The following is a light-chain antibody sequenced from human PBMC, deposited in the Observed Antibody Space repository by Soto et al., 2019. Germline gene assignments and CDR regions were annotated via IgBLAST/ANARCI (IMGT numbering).Light chain of an antibody. CDR3: QQSSSTPVT. CDR2: AAS. V-gene: IGKV1-39*01. Sequence: DIQMTQSPSSLSASVGDGVTITCRASQYISTYLNWYQQKPGKAPNLLIYAASNLQSGIPSRFSGSGSGTDFTLTISSLQPEDFATYFCQQSSSTPVTFGQGTKVDIK. J-gene: IGKJ1*01. CDR1: QYISTY.